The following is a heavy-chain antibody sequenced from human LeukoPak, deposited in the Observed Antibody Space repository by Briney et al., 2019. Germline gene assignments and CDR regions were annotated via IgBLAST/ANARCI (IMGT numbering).Heavy chain of an antibody. V-gene: IGHV1-2*02. CDR1: GYTFTGYY. Sequence: ASVKVSCKASGYTFTGYYMHWVRQAPGQGLEWMGLINPNSGGTNYAQKFQGRVTMTRDTSISTAYMELSRLRSDDTAVYYCARSGYDSSGYDGGVGFPDYWGQGTLVTVSS. CDR2: INPNSGGT. J-gene: IGHJ4*02. D-gene: IGHD3-22*01. CDR3: ARSGYDSSGYDGGVGFPDY.